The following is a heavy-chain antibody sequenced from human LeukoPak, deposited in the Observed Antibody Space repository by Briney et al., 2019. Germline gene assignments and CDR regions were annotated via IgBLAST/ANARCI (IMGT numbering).Heavy chain of an antibody. CDR3: AREAPDSFDI. CDR1: GFTFNTYA. CDR2: ICGSGGCT. J-gene: IGHJ3*02. V-gene: IGHV3-23*01. Sequence: GGSLRLSCEASGFTFNTYAIYWVRQAPGKGLEWVSGICGSGGCTYYADSVKGRFTISRDNSKNTVYLQMNSLRAEDTALYYCAREAPDSFDIWGQGTMVTVSS.